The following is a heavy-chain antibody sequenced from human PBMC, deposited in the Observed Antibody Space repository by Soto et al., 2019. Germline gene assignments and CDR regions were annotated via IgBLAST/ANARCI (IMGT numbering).Heavy chain of an antibody. D-gene: IGHD2-2*02. CDR1: GGSLGSYY. CDR2: IYYSGST. Sequence: PSETLSLTCTVSGGSLGSYYWGWIRQPPGKGLEWIGSIYYSGSTYYRPSLKSRVTISVDTSKNQFSLKLSSVTAADTAVYYCARQVPAAIRLGWFDPWGQGTLVTVSS. J-gene: IGHJ5*02. V-gene: IGHV4-39*01. CDR3: ARQVPAAIRLGWFDP.